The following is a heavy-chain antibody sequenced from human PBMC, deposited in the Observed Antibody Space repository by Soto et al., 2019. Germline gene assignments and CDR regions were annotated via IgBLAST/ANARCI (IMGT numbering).Heavy chain of an antibody. CDR1: GGSIRSYY. D-gene: IGHD1-26*01. CDR2: IYYSGST. V-gene: IGHV4-59*01. J-gene: IGHJ3*02. CDR3: ARDLGSAAFDI. Sequence: SXTPSLTRTVSGGSIRSYYWSWIRQPPGKGLEYIGYIYYSGSTNYNPSLKSRVTISVDTSKNQFSLKLSSVTAADTAVYYCARDLGSAAFDIWGQGTMVTVSS.